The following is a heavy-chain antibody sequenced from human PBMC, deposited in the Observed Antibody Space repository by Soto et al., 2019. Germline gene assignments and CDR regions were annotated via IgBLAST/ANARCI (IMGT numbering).Heavy chain of an antibody. J-gene: IGHJ4*02. Sequence: KPSETLSLTCAVYGGSFSGYYWSWIRQPPGKGLEWIGEINHSGSTNYNPSLKSRVTISVDTSKNQFSLKLSSVTAADTAVYYCARLVGATVSTFDYWGQGTLVTVSS. CDR2: INHSGST. CDR1: GGSFSGYY. D-gene: IGHD1-26*01. V-gene: IGHV4-34*01. CDR3: ARLVGATVSTFDY.